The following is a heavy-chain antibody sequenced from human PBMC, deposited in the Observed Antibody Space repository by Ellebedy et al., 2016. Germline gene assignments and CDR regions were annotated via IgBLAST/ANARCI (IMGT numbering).Heavy chain of an antibody. V-gene: IGHV3-64D*06. D-gene: IGHD3-10*01. Sequence: GESLKISYSASGFTFSSYAMHWVRQAPGKGLEYVSAISSNGGSTYYADSVKGRFTISRDNSKNTLYLQMSSLRAEETAVYYCVRGYGHFDYWGQGTLVTVSS. J-gene: IGHJ4*02. CDR3: VRGYGHFDY. CDR1: GFTFSSYA. CDR2: ISSNGGST.